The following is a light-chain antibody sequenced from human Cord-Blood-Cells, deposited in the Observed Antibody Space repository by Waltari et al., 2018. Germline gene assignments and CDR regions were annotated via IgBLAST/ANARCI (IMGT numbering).Light chain of an antibody. J-gene: IGLJ3*02. CDR3: CSYAGSSTWV. V-gene: IGLV2-23*02. CDR1: SRDVSRYKL. CDR2: EVS. Sequence: QSALTQPASVSGSPGQSITISCTGTSRDVSRYKLLSGYQQTPGKAPKLMIYEVSKRPSGVSNRFSGSKSGNTASLTISGLQAEDEADYYCCSYAGSSTWVFGGGTKLTVL.